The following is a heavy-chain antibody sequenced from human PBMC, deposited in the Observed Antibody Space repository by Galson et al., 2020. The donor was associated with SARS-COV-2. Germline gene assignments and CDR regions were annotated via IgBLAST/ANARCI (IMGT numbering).Heavy chain of an antibody. J-gene: IGHJ4*02. Sequence: ASVKVSCKASGYTFTSYAMHWVRQAPGQRLEWMGWINAGNGNTKYSQKFQGRVTITRDTSASTAYMELSSLRSEDTAVYYCARGPWIQPGEGFDYWGQGTLVTVSS. CDR1: GYTFTSYA. CDR2: INAGNGNT. V-gene: IGHV1-3*01. CDR3: ARGPWIQPGEGFDY. D-gene: IGHD5-18*01.